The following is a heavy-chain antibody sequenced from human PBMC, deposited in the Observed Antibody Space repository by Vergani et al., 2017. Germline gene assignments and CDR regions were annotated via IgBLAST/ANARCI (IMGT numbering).Heavy chain of an antibody. D-gene: IGHD2-2*01. CDR2: ITPFNGNT. J-gene: IGHJ5*02. Sequence: QMQLVQSGAEVKKTGSSVKVSCKASGYTFTYRYLRWVRQAPGQALEWMGWITPFNGNTNYAQKFQDRVTITRDRSMSTAYMELSSLRSEDTAMYYCALAESSTSCINSVCITPETGSWFDPWGQGTLVTVSS. V-gene: IGHV1-45*02. CDR3: ALAESSTSCINSVCITPETGSWFDP. CDR1: GYTFTYRY.